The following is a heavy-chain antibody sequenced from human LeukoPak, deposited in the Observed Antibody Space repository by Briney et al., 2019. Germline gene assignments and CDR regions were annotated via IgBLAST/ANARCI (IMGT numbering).Heavy chain of an antibody. D-gene: IGHD2-21*02. Sequence: SETLSLTCTVSGGSISSTSYYWGWIRPPPGKGLEGIGTINYSGTTYYNPSLKSRVTISVDTSKNQISLKLNSVTPTGMAMYYSARHGDLLSPFQTWGQGTLVTV. J-gene: IGHJ5*02. V-gene: IGHV4-39*01. CDR2: INYSGTT. CDR3: ARHGDLLSPFQT. CDR1: GGSISSTSYY.